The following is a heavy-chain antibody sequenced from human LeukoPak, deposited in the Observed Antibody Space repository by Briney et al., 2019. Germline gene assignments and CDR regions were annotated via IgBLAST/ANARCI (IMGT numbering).Heavy chain of an antibody. Sequence: SETLSLTCIVSGGSISSYYWSWIRQPPGKGLEWIGYIYYSGSTNYNPSLKSRVTISVDTSKDQFSLKLSSVTAADTAVYYCARGLMMAVAGRGEFHYWGQGTLVTVSS. V-gene: IGHV4-59*01. CDR2: IYYSGST. D-gene: IGHD6-13*01. CDR1: GGSISSYY. CDR3: ARGLMMAVAGRGEFHY. J-gene: IGHJ4*02.